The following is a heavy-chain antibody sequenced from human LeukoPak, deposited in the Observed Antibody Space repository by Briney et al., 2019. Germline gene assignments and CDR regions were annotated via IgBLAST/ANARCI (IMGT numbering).Heavy chain of an antibody. J-gene: IGHJ4*02. CDR2: IRSEADGGTT. CDR3: ATDYYYDRGGYNYDDY. Sequence: KPGGSLTLSCTASGFAFTNAWMTWVRQAPGKGLEWVCRIRSEADGGTTNYAAPVKGRFTISRDDSQNMVYLQMSSLKIADTAVYYCATDYYYDRGGYNYDDYWGQGTLVSVTS. V-gene: IGHV3-15*01. D-gene: IGHD3-22*01. CDR1: GFAFTNAW.